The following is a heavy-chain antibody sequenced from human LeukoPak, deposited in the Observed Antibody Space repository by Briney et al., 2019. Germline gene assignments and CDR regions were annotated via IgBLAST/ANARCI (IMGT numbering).Heavy chain of an antibody. J-gene: IGHJ5*02. CDR3: ARDVVMSGSSKYNWFDP. Sequence: GGSLRLSCAASGFTFSSYWMSWVRQAPGKGLEWVANIKKDGSEKYYVDSVKGRFTISRDNAKTSLYLQMNSPRAEDTAVYYCARDVVMSGSSKYNWFDPWGQGTLVTVSS. V-gene: IGHV3-7*01. CDR2: IKKDGSEK. CDR1: GFTFSSYW. D-gene: IGHD1-26*01.